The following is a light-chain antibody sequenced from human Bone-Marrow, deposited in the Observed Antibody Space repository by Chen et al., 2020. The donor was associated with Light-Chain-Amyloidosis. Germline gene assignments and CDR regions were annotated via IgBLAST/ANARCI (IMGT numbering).Light chain of an antibody. V-gene: IGKV3-11*01. J-gene: IGKJ4*01. Sequence: EIVVTQSPATLSLSPGESATLSCRVSQNIGSWLGWYQQRPGQPRRLLISDTSNRAAGIPARFSGSESGTDFTLTISGLEPEDCAVYYCHQRRSWPLTFGGGTKVEMK. CDR2: DTS. CDR1: QNIGSW. CDR3: HQRRSWPLT.